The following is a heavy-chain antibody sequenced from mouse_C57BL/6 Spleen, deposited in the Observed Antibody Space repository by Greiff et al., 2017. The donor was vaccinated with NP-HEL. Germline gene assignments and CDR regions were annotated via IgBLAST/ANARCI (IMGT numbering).Heavy chain of an antibody. CDR2: SRNKANDYTT. CDR3: ARDARSWYFDV. Sequence: EVMLVESGGGLVQSGRSLRLSCATSGFTFSDFYMEWVRQAPGKGLEWIAASRNKANDYTTEYSASVKGRFIVSRDTSQSILYLQMNALRAEDTAIYYCARDARSWYFDVWGTGTTVTVSS. CDR1: GFTFSDFY. J-gene: IGHJ1*03. V-gene: IGHV7-1*01.